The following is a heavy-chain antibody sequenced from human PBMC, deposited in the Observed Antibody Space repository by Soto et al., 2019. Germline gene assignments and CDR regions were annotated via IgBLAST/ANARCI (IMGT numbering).Heavy chain of an antibody. J-gene: IGHJ4*02. CDR2: IYYSGST. CDR1: GGSISSYY. CDR3: ARLGSGGWSPFDY. V-gene: IGHV4-59*08. Sequence: PSETLSLTCTVSGGSISSYYWSWIRQPPGKGLEWIGYIYYSGSTNFHPSLKSRVTISLDTSKNQFSLKLSSVTAADTAVYYCARLGSGGWSPFDYWGQGTLVTVSS. D-gene: IGHD6-19*01.